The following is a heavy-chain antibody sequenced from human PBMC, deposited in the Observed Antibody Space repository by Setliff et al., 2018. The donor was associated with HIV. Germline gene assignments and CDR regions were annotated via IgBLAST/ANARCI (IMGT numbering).Heavy chain of an antibody. V-gene: IGHV4-39*07. CDR3: ARVAVGGTGPDS. D-gene: IGHD1-1*01. Sequence: KTSETLSLTCTVSGASISSSSHHWAWIRQPPGKGLEYIGNIYYTGSTHHNPSLKSRVTLSGDASKNQFSLKLTSVTVADTAVYYCARVAVGGTGPDSWGQGTLVTVSS. CDR2: IYYTGST. J-gene: IGHJ4*02. CDR1: GASISSSSHH.